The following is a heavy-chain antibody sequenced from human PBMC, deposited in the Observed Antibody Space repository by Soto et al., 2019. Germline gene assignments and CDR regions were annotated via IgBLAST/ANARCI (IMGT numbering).Heavy chain of an antibody. CDR3: TTDYDYIWGSYRYPIDY. J-gene: IGHJ4*02. D-gene: IGHD3-16*02. CDR1: GFTFSNAW. CDR2: IKSKTDGGTT. V-gene: IGHV3-15*01. Sequence: GGSLRLSCAASGFTFSNAWMSWVRQAPGKGLEWVGRIKSKTDGGTTDYAAPVKGRFTISRDDSKNTLYLQMNSLKTEDTAVYYCTTDYDYIWGSYRYPIDYWGQGTLVTVSS.